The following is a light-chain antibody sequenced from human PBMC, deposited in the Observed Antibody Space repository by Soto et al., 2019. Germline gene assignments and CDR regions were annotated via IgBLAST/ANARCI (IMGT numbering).Light chain of an antibody. CDR1: QSVSSSF. CDR2: GAS. V-gene: IGKV3D-20*02. Sequence: DIVLTQSPGTLSLSPGERATLSCRASQSVSSSFLAWYQQKPGQAPRLLIYGASSRATGIPDRFSGSGSGTDFTLTINRLEPADFAIYYCQQRSKMPLTFGHGTKVDLK. CDR3: QQRSKMPLT. J-gene: IGKJ1*01.